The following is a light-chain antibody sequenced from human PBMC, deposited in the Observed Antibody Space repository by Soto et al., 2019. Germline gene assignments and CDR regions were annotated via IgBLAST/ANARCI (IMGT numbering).Light chain of an antibody. CDR1: QSISSW. CDR2: KAS. CDR3: QQYNSYIT. Sequence: DFQMTQSPSTLSATINARVTITCRASQSISSWLAWYQQKPGKAPKLLIYKASSLESGVPTRFSGGGSGTLFPLTLSSLQPDYFATYDRQQYNSYITFGQGTRREIK. V-gene: IGKV1-5*03. J-gene: IGKJ5*01.